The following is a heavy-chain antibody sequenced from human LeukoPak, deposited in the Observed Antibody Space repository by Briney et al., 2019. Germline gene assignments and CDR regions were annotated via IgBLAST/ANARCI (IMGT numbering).Heavy chain of an antibody. CDR1: GFTFSSYS. J-gene: IGHJ6*04. CDR3: ARDRSSSWYPEV. Sequence: GGSLRLSCAASGFTFSSYSMNWVRQAPGKGLEWVSSISSGSSYIYYADSVKGRFTISRDNAKNSLYLQMNSLRAEDTAVYYCARDRSSSWYPEVWGKGTTVTVSS. V-gene: IGHV3-21*01. CDR2: ISSGSSYI. D-gene: IGHD6-13*01.